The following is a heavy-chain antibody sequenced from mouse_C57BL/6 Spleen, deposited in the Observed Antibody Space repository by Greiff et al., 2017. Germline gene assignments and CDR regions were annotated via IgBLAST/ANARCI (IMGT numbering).Heavy chain of an antibody. J-gene: IGHJ1*03. V-gene: IGHV8-8*01. CDR3: ARMEIITTVVAHWYVDV. D-gene: IGHD1-1*01. CDR2: IWWGDDK. CDR1: GFSLSTFGMG. Sequence: QVQLKESGPGILQPSQTLSLTCSFSGFSLSTFGMGVGWIRQPSGKGLEWLAHIWWGDDKYYNPALKSRITISKDTSKNQVVLKIANVDTADTATYYCARMEIITTVVAHWYVDVWGTGTTVTVSS.